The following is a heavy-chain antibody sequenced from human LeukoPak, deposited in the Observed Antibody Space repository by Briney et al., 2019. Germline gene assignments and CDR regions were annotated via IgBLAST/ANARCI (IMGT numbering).Heavy chain of an antibody. CDR1: GYTFTSYG. Sequence: ASVKVPCKASGYTFTSYGISWVRQAPGQGLEWMGWISAYNGNTNYAQKLQGRVTMTTDTSTSTAYMELRSLRSDDTAVYYCARGPRIVATTPERGYFDLWGRGTLVTVSS. CDR3: ARGPRIVATTPERGYFDL. V-gene: IGHV1-18*01. D-gene: IGHD5-12*01. J-gene: IGHJ2*01. CDR2: ISAYNGNT.